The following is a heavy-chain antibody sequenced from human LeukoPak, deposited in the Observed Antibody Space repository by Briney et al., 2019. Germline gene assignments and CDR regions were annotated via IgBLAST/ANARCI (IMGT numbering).Heavy chain of an antibody. J-gene: IGHJ4*02. CDR3: ARDLLNDEGSSYFFDQ. V-gene: IGHV3-9*01. D-gene: IGHD2-2*01. Sequence: GGSLRLSCAASGFTFDDYAMHWVRQAPGKGLEWVSGISWNSGSIGYADSVKGRFTISRDNAKNSLYLQMDSLRAEDTAVYYCARDLLNDEGSSYFFDQWGQGTLVTVSS. CDR2: ISWNSGSI. CDR1: GFTFDDYA.